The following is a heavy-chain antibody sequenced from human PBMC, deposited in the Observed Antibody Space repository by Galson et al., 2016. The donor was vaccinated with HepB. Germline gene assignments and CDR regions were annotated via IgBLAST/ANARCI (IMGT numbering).Heavy chain of an antibody. CDR3: ARLDPRGWSQ. CDR2: VFPSDSDT. D-gene: IGHD6-19*01. Sequence: QSGAEVKKPGQSLKISCKTSGYSFTSYWIGWVRQMPGKGLEWMGNVFPSDSDTRYSPSFQGQVSISADKSIDTAYLQWRTLEASDTAIYYCARLDPRGWSQWGQGTLVTVSS. V-gene: IGHV5-51*01. CDR1: GYSFTSYW. J-gene: IGHJ4*02.